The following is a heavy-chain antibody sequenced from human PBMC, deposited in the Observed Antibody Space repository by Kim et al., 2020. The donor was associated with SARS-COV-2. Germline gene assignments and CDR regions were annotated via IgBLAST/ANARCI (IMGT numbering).Heavy chain of an antibody. CDR3: ARELIAVAPGFDD. D-gene: IGHD6-19*01. CDR1: GGSISSYY. CDR2: IYYSGST. J-gene: IGHJ4*02. Sequence: SETLSLTCTVSGGSISSYYWSWIRQPPGKGLEWIGYIYYSGSTNYNPSLKSRVTISVDTSKNQFSLKLSSVTAADTAVYYCARELIAVAPGFDDWGQGTPVTVSS. V-gene: IGHV4-59*01.